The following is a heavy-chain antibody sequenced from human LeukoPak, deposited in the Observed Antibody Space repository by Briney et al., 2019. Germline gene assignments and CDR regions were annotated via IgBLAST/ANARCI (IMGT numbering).Heavy chain of an antibody. J-gene: IGHJ4*02. D-gene: IGHD5-12*01. CDR3: ARDLGSGYDFAFDY. CDR2: ISAYNGNT. V-gene: IGHV1-18*01. Sequence: SSVKLSRKASGYTFTCYGIRWVRQAPAQGLEWMGWISAYNGNTNYAQKLQGRVTMTTDTTTSTAYMELRSLRSDDTAVYYCARDLGSGYDFAFDYWGQGTLATVSS. CDR1: GYTFTCYG.